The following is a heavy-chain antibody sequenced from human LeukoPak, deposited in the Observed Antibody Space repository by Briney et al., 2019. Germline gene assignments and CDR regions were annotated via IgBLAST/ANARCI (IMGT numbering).Heavy chain of an antibody. CDR2: ISGSGGTT. CDR3: ARASRTGDLDY. J-gene: IGHJ4*02. D-gene: IGHD7-27*01. Sequence: GGSLRLSCAASGFTFSSSAMSWVRQAPGKGLEWVSGISGSGGTTHYADSVKGRFTISRDNSKNTLYLQMNSLRAEDTAVYYCARASRTGDLDYWGQGTLVTVSS. V-gene: IGHV3-23*01. CDR1: GFTFSSSA.